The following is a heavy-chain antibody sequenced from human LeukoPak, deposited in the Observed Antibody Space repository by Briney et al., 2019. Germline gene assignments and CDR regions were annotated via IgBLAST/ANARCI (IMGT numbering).Heavy chain of an antibody. CDR1: GGTFSSYA. J-gene: IGHJ4*02. V-gene: IGHV1-69*04. Sequence: SVKVSCKASGGTFSSYAISWVRQAPGQGLEWMGRIIPILGIANYAQKFQGRVAITADKSTSTAYMELSSLRSEDTAVYYCARARHSSGWRYYFDYWGQGTLVTVSS. CDR2: IIPILGIA. D-gene: IGHD6-19*01. CDR3: ARARHSSGWRYYFDY.